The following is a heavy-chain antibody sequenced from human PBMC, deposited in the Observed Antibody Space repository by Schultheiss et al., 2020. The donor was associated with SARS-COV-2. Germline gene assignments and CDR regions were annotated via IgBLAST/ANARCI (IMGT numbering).Heavy chain of an antibody. Sequence: GGSLRLSCAASGFTFSSYAMSWVRQAPWKGLEWVSAISGSGGSTYYADSVKGRFTISRDNSKNTLYLQMNSLRAEDTAVYYCAKVGDDYGDYVGDYWGQGTLVTVSS. CDR1: GFTFSSYA. CDR3: AKVGDDYGDYVGDY. D-gene: IGHD4-17*01. V-gene: IGHV3-23*01. J-gene: IGHJ4*02. CDR2: ISGSGGST.